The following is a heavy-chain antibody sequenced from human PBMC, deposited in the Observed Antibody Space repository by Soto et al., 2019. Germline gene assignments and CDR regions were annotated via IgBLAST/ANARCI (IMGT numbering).Heavy chain of an antibody. CDR2: ISGNGAGT. V-gene: IGHV3-23*01. CDR1: GFTFSNYA. J-gene: IGHJ4*02. CDR3: VKDPEYSSSGGLDY. Sequence: EVQLLESGGGLVQPGGSLRLSCAPSGFTFSNYAMNWVRLAPGRGLEWVSAISGNGAGTYYAGSVKGRFTISRDNSKNTLYLQMNSLRVEDTAVYFCVKDPEYSSSGGLDYWGQGTLVTVSS. D-gene: IGHD6-6*01.